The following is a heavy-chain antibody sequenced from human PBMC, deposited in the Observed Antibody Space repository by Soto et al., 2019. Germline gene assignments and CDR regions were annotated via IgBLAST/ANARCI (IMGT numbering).Heavy chain of an antibody. D-gene: IGHD6-13*01. V-gene: IGHV3-7*01. J-gene: IGHJ3*02. CDR2: IKQDGSEK. CDR1: GFTFSSYW. Sequence: EVQLVESGGGLVQPGGSLRLSCAASGFTFSSYWMSWVRQAPGKGLGWVANIKQDGSEKYYVDSVKGRFTISRDNAKNSLYLQMNSLRAEDTAVYYCARSASIAAPHDAFDIWGQGTMVTVSS. CDR3: ARSASIAAPHDAFDI.